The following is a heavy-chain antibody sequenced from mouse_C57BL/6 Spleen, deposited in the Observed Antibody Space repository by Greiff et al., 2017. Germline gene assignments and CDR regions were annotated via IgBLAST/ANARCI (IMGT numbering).Heavy chain of an antibody. CDR2: INPGSGGT. V-gene: IGHV1-54*01. CDR1: GYAFTNYL. D-gene: IGHD1-1*01. CDR3: ARSYYYGSGAY. Sequence: QVQLQQSGAELVRPGTSVKVSCKASGYAFTNYLIEWVKQRPGQGLEWIGVINPGSGGTNYNEKFKGKATLTADKSSSTAYMQLSSLTSEDSAVYFCARSYYYGSGAYWGQGTLVTVST. J-gene: IGHJ3*01.